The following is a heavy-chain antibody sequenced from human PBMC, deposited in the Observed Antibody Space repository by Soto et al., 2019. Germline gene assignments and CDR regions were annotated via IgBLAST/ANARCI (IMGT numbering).Heavy chain of an antibody. CDR3: ARAVVAPDY. D-gene: IGHD2-15*01. V-gene: IGHV1-3*04. Sequence: QVHLVQSGAEVKKPGASVNVSCKASVYPFTAYGLHWVRQAPGQRLEWMGWINTGSGNTKSSHKFQGRITIKRDTSATTVSMELSSLTSEDTAIYYCARAVVAPDYWGQGTLVTVSS. CDR1: VYPFTAYG. CDR2: INTGSGNT. J-gene: IGHJ4*02.